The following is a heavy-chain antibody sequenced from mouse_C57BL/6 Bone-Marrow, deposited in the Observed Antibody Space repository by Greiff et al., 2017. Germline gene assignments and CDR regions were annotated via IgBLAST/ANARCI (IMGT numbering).Heavy chain of an antibody. D-gene: IGHD2-5*01. CDR3: ARDCSNSGGFAY. J-gene: IGHJ3*01. Sequence: VQLQQSGGDLVKPGGSLKLSCAASGFTFSSYGMSWVRQTPDKRLEWVATISSGGSYTYYPDSVKGRFTISRDNAKNTLYLQMSSLKSEDTAMYYCARDCSNSGGFAYWGQGTLVTVSA. CDR2: ISSGGSYT. CDR1: GFTFSSYG. V-gene: IGHV5-6*01.